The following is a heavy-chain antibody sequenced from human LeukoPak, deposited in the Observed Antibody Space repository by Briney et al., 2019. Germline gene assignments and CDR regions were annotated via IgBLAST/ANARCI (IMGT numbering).Heavy chain of an antibody. Sequence: PGGSLRLSCAASGFTVSSKYMSWGRQAPGKGVGRDSVIYSGGRTYYADSVKGRFTISRDNSKNMLYLEKNRLRAEDRAVYYYARAWKLEVPFDYLGQGTLVTGSP. D-gene: IGHD1-1*01. CDR1: GFTVSSKY. J-gene: IGHJ4*02. CDR2: IYSGGRT. CDR3: ARAWKLEVPFDY. V-gene: IGHV3-53*01.